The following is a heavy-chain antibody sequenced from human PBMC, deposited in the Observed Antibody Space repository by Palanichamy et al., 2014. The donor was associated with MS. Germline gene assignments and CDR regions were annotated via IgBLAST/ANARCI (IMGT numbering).Heavy chain of an antibody. CDR1: GFIFSNYR. J-gene: IGHJ4*02. D-gene: IGHD1-14*01. V-gene: IGHV3-48*01. CDR2: VSTSSFAI. CDR3: AREGIAESGYLDH. Sequence: EVQLVESGGGFVQPGGSLRLSCAASGFIFSNYRMHWVRQAPGKRLDWVSHVSTSSFAIKYADSVRGRFTISRDNAKNSLSLHMNSLRVDDTGVYYCAREGIAESGYLDHWGQGALVIVSS.